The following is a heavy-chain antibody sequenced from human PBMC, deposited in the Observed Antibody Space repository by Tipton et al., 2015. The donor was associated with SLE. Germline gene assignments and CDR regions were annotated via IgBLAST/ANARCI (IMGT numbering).Heavy chain of an antibody. J-gene: IGHJ6*02. D-gene: IGHD2-21*01. CDR2: ISSSSGYI. Sequence: SLRLSCAASGFSFSSYNMNWVRQAPGKGLEWVSSISSSSGYIYYADSVKGRFTISRDNAKNSLYLQMNSLRAEDTAVYYCARANGYCGGDCPYGMDVWGQGTTVTVSS. V-gene: IGHV3-21*03. CDR1: GFSFSSYN. CDR3: ARANGYCGGDCPYGMDV.